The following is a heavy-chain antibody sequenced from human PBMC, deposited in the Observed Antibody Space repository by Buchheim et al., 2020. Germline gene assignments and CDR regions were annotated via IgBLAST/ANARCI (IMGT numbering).Heavy chain of an antibody. J-gene: IGHJ6*02. Sequence: EEQLVESGGGLVQPGGSLRLSCAASGFTFSSYWMSWVRQAPGKGLEWVANIKQDGSEKYYVDSVKGRFIISRDNAKSSVFLQMNTLRAEDTAVYYCARDGVLVPAALPYYHYGMDVWGQGIT. CDR1: GFTFSSYW. D-gene: IGHD2-2*01. CDR3: ARDGVLVPAALPYYHYGMDV. CDR2: IKQDGSEK. V-gene: IGHV3-7*04.